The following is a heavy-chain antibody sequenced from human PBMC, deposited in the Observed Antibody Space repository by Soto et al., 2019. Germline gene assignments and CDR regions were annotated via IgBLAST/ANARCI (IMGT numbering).Heavy chain of an antibody. CDR1: GFTFSRHW. CDR2: IDNDGVGT. D-gene: IGHD5-12*01. Sequence: GGSLRLSCAASGFTFSRHWMHWVRQIPGKGLMWVSRIDNDGVGTSYADSVRGRFTMSRDNAKNTLYLQMDNLRVEDTAVYFCASVGGFDQIHDYWGQGTLVTVSS. J-gene: IGHJ4*02. CDR3: ASVGGFDQIHDY. V-gene: IGHV3-74*01.